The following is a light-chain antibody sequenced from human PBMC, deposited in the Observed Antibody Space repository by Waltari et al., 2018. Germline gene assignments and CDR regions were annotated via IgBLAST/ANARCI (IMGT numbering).Light chain of an antibody. CDR1: SSHIGAGYD. J-gene: IGLJ2*01. CDR3: QSYDSSLSGHVV. CDR2: GNS. Sequence: QSVLTQPPSVSGAPGQRVTISCTGSSSHIGAGYDVHWYQQLPGTAPKLLIYGNSNLPSGVPDRFSGSKSGTSASLAITGLQAEDEADYYCQSYDSSLSGHVVFGGGTKLTVL. V-gene: IGLV1-40*01.